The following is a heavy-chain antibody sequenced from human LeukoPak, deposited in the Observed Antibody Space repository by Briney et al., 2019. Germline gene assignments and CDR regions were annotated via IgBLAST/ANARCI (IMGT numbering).Heavy chain of an antibody. D-gene: IGHD1-1*01. J-gene: IGHJ5*02. V-gene: IGHV5-10-1*01. CDR3: ARQPEGTWFDP. Sequence: GGSLKISCKGSGYSFTSKWISWGRQMPGERPEWMGRIDPSDSYTNYSPSFQGHVTISADKSISTAYLQWGSLKASDTAMYYCARQPEGTWFDPWGQGTLVTVSS. CDR2: IDPSDSYT. CDR1: GYSFTSKW.